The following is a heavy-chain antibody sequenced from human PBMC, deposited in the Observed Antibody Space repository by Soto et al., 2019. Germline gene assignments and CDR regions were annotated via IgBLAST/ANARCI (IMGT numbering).Heavy chain of an antibody. D-gene: IGHD6-19*01. CDR2: IYYSGST. CDR3: ARIGYSSGWYDYYFDY. Sequence: SETLSLTCTVSGGSISSGGYYWSWIRQHPGKGLECIGYIYYSGSTYYNPSLKSRVTISVDTSKSQFSLKLSSVTAADTAVYYCARIGYSSGWYDYYFDYWGQGTLVTVSS. CDR1: GGSISSGGYY. V-gene: IGHV4-31*03. J-gene: IGHJ4*02.